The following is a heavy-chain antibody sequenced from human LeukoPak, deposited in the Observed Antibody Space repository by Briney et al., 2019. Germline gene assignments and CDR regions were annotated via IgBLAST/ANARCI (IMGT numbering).Heavy chain of an antibody. V-gene: IGHV1-69*13. D-gene: IGHD2-2*01. CDR2: IIPIFGTA. CDR3: TRDIVVVPAAHWFDP. J-gene: IGHJ5*02. CDR1: GGTFSSYA. Sequence: SVKVSCKASGGTFSSYAISWVRQAPGQGLEWMGGIIPIFGTANYAQKFQGRVTITADESTSTAYMELSSLRSEDTAVYYCTRDIVVVPAAHWFDPWGQGTLVTVSS.